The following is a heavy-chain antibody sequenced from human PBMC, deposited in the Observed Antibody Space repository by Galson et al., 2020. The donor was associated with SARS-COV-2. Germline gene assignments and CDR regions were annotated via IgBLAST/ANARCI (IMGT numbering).Heavy chain of an antibody. V-gene: IGHV3-33*01. Sequence: GGSLRLSCAASGFTFSSYGMHWVRQAPGKGLEWVAVIWYDGSNKYYADSVQGRFTISRDNSKNTLYLQMNSLRAEDTAVYYCARDGKHYDILTGYYNVAYYYYYGMDVWGQGTTVTVSS. D-gene: IGHD3-9*01. J-gene: IGHJ6*02. CDR1: GFTFSSYG. CDR3: ARDGKHYDILTGYYNVAYYYYYGMDV. CDR2: IWYDGSNK.